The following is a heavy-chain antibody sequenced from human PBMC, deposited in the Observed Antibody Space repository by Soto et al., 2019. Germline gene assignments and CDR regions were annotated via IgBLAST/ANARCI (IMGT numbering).Heavy chain of an antibody. CDR2: IDWDDDK. J-gene: IGHJ6*02. CDR1: GFSLSTSGMC. Sequence: GSGPTLVNPTQTLTLTCTFSGFSLSTSGMCVSWIRQPPGKALEWLALIDWDDDKYYSTSLKTRLTISKDTSKNQVVLTMTNMDPVDTATYYCARTKLELGYYYGMDVWGQGTTVTVSS. D-gene: IGHD7-27*01. V-gene: IGHV2-70*01. CDR3: ARTKLELGYYYGMDV.